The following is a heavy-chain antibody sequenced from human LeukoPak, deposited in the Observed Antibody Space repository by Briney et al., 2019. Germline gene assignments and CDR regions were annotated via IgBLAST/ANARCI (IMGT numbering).Heavy chain of an antibody. J-gene: IGHJ4*02. Sequence: AASVKVSCKASGGTFSSYAISWVRQAPGQGFEWMGGIIPILGTANYAQKFQGRVTITTDESTSTAYMELSSLRSEDTAVYYCARESGSYATYFDYWGQGTLVTVSS. V-gene: IGHV1-69*05. CDR1: GGTFSSYA. D-gene: IGHD1-26*01. CDR3: ARESGSYATYFDY. CDR2: IIPILGTA.